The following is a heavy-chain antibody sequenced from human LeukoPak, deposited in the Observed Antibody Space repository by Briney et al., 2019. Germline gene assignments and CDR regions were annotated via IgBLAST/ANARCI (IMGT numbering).Heavy chain of an antibody. CDR2: IWDDGSNK. V-gene: IGHV3-33*06. Sequence: PPGRSLRLSCPASGFTFSSYGMRWVRQAPGKGLEWVSVIWDDGSNKYYADSVKGRFTISRDNSKNTLYLQMNRLKAEDTAVYYCAKGPLLRYCTSSNCYYFDYWGQGILVTVSS. CDR1: GFTFSSYG. CDR3: AKGPLLRYCTSSNCYYFDY. D-gene: IGHD2-2*01. J-gene: IGHJ4*02.